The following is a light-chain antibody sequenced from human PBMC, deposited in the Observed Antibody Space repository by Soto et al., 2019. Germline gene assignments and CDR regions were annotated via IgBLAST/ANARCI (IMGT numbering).Light chain of an antibody. CDR1: QSVSSN. CDR3: QQYNNWPPYS. V-gene: IGKV3-15*01. CDR2: GAS. J-gene: IGKJ2*03. Sequence: EIVMTQSPATLSVSPGERATLSCRASQSVSSNFAWYQQKPGQAPRLLIYGASTRATGIPARFSGSGSETEYPLTISSLHSEDFAVYYGQQYNNWPPYSVGQGTKLEIK.